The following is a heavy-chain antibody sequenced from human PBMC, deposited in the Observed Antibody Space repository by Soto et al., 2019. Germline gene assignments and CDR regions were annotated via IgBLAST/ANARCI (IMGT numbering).Heavy chain of an antibody. D-gene: IGHD2-21*01. Sequence: ASVKVSCKASGYTFTSYGINWVRQAPGQALEWMGWINAYNGDTHYTEKFQGRVTMTMDTSTSTAYVELRSLTSDDTAVYFCARHILSSPPFLIHYWGQATLVTVS. V-gene: IGHV1-18*01. J-gene: IGHJ4*02. CDR3: ARHILSSPPFLIHY. CDR1: GYTFTSYG. CDR2: INAYNGDT.